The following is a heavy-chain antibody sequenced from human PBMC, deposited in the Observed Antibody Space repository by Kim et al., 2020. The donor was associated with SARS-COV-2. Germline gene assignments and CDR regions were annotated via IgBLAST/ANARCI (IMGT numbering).Heavy chain of an antibody. CDR2: ISYDGSNK. D-gene: IGHD3-9*01. Sequence: GGSLRLSCAASGFTFSSYAMHWVRQAPGKGLEWVAVISYDGSNKYYADSVKGRFTISRDNSKNTLYLQMNSLRAEDTAVYYCARDYDILTACGAFDIWG. V-gene: IGHV3-30*04. J-gene: IGHJ3*02. CDR1: GFTFSSYA. CDR3: ARDYDILTACGAFDI.